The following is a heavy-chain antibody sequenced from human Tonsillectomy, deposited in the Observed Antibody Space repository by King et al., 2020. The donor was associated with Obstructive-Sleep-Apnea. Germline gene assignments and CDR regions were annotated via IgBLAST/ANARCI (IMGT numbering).Heavy chain of an antibody. Sequence: VQLVQSGAEVKKPGASVKVSCKASGYTFTGYYMHWVRQAPGQGLEWMGWINPNSGGTNYAQRFQGWVTMTRDTSSSTAYMGLSRLRSDDTAVYYCARGPTYGSPYFDCWGQGTLVTVHS. CDR3: ARGPTYGSPYFDC. CDR2: INPNSGGT. V-gene: IGHV1-2*04. J-gene: IGHJ4*02. CDR1: GYTFTGYY. D-gene: IGHD3-10*01.